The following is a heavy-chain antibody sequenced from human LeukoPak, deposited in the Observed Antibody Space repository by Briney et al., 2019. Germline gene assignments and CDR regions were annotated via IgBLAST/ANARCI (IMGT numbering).Heavy chain of an antibody. Sequence: SETLSLTCIVSDGXISSYYWSWIRQPPGKGLEWIGEINHSGSTNYNPSLKSRVTISVDTSKNQFSLKLSSVTAADTAVYYCARRPGYYDSSGYSLAYWGQGTLVTVSS. D-gene: IGHD3-22*01. CDR3: ARRPGYYDSSGYSLAY. J-gene: IGHJ4*02. CDR1: DGXISSYY. V-gene: IGHV4-34*01. CDR2: INHSGST.